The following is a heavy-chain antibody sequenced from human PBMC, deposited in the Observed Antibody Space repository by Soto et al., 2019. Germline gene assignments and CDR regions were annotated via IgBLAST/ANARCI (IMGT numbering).Heavy chain of an antibody. J-gene: IGHJ6*02. V-gene: IGHV4-61*01. CDR2: IYYSGST. CDR3: ARDQGIAATYYYYGMDV. D-gene: IGHD6-13*01. CDR1: GGSVSSGSYC. Sequence: SQTLSLTCTVSGGSVSSGSYCWSWIRQPAGKGLEWIGYIYYSGSTNYNPSLKSRVTISVDTSKNQFSLKLSSVTAADTAVYYCARDQGIAATYYYYGMDVWGQGTTVTVSS.